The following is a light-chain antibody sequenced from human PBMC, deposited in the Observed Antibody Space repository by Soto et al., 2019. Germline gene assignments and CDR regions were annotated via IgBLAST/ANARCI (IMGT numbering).Light chain of an antibody. V-gene: IGKV1-33*01. CDR2: GAS. CDR1: QDISNY. CDR3: QHFDNFPRAIT. J-gene: IGKJ5*01. Sequence: DIQMTQSPSSLSASVGDRVTITCQASQDISNYLNWYQQKPGKAPKLLIYGASNLETGVPSRFSGSGSGTDFTFTVSSLQPEDIATYYCQHFDNFPRAITFGQGTRLEIK.